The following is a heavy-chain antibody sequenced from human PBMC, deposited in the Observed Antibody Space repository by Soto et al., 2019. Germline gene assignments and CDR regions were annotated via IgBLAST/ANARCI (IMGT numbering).Heavy chain of an antibody. Sequence: QVQLQESGPGLVKPSQTLSLTCTVSGGSISSGGYYWSWIRQHPGKGLEWIGYIYYSGSTYYNPYLQSQVTISVDTSKNQFSLKLSSVTAADTAVYYCARGVTMVRGVIHTPYCDYWGQGTLVTVSS. CDR1: GGSISSGGYY. V-gene: IGHV4-31*01. CDR3: ARGVTMVRGVIHTPYCDY. J-gene: IGHJ4*02. CDR2: IYYSGST. D-gene: IGHD3-10*01.